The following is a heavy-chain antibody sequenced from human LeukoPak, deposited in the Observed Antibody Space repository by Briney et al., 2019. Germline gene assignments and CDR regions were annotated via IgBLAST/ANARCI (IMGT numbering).Heavy chain of an antibody. V-gene: IGHV4-30-4*08. Sequence: SETLSLTCTVSGGSISSGDYYWSWIRQPPGKGLEWIGYIYYSGSTYYNPSLKSRVTISVDTSKNQFSLKLSSVTAADTAVCYCARVGMINDLWSGHDPWGQGTLVTVSS. CDR3: ARVGMINDLWSGHDP. CDR1: GGSISSGDYY. CDR2: IYYSGST. J-gene: IGHJ5*02. D-gene: IGHD3-3*01.